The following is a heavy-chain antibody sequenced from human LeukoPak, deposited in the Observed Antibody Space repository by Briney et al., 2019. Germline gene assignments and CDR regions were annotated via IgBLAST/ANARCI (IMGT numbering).Heavy chain of an antibody. CDR2: FNSDGSST. V-gene: IGHV3-74*01. Sequence: SAGSLSLSCAASGFTFSSYCMHWVRQAPGKGLVWVSRFNSDGSSTSYAALERRRFTISGENTNNTPHLQITGPRADDTALYYCSSGRYSYGIDYWGQGTLVTVSS. J-gene: IGHJ4*02. D-gene: IGHD5-18*01. CDR3: SSGRYSYGIDY. CDR1: GFTFSSYC.